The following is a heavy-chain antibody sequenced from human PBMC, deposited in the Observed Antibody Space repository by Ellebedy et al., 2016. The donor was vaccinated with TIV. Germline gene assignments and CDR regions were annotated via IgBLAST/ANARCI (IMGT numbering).Heavy chain of an antibody. J-gene: IGHJ4*02. Sequence: GESLKISCKVSGYSFTDFWIGWVRQVPGKGLEWMGIIYPRDSDTRYSPSFQGQVTISADRSINTAYLQWSSLRASDTAMYYCVRRKRYYDTSGFFRYFFDYWGPGTLVTVSS. CDR3: VRRKRYYDTSGFFRYFFDY. CDR1: GYSFTDFW. CDR2: IYPRDSDT. V-gene: IGHV5-51*01. D-gene: IGHD3-22*01.